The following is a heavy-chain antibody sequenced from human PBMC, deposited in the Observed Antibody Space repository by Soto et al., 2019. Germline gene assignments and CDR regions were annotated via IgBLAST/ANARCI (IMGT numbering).Heavy chain of an antibody. CDR3: ARRRYSSSTSCYVGEI. CDR2: IIPILGIA. CDR1: GGAFSSYT. J-gene: IGHJ4*02. Sequence: GASVKVSCKASGGAFSSYTISWVRQAPGQGLEWMGRIIPILGIANYAQKFQGRVTITADKSTSTAYMELSSLRSEDTAVYYCARRRYSSSTSCYVGEIWGQGPRVTVPS. V-gene: IGHV1-69*02. D-gene: IGHD2-2*01.